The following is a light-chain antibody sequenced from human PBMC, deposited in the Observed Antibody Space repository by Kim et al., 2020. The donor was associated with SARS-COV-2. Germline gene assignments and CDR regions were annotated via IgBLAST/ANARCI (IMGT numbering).Light chain of an antibody. CDR1: SLRSNH. V-gene: IGLV3-19*01. CDR3: NCRRNDGYYWV. Sequence: SSELTQDPVMSVALGQTVRITCQGDSLRSNHATWYQQKPGQATVLVIYGQNNRPSGVPDRFSGSTSGDTGSLPITGARAEDVADYFCNCRRNDGYYWVFG. CDR2: GQN. J-gene: IGLJ3*02.